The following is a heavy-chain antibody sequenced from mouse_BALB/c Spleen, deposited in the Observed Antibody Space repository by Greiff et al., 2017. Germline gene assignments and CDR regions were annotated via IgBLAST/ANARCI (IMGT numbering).Heavy chain of an antibody. Sequence: EVMLVESGGGLVQPKGSLKLSCAASGFTFNTYAMTWVRQAPGKGLEWVARIRSKSNNYATYYADSVKDRFTIYRDDSQSMLYLQMNNLKTEDTAMYDCVRHEGDYRYDAWFAYWGQGTLVTVSA. CDR2: IRSKSNNYAT. CDR1: GFTFNTYA. V-gene: IGHV10-1*02. CDR3: VRHEGDYRYDAWFAY. D-gene: IGHD2-14*01. J-gene: IGHJ3*01.